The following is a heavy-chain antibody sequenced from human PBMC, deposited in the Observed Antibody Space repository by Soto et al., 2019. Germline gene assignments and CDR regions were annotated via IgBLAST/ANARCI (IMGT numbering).Heavy chain of an antibody. V-gene: IGHV3-43*01. Sequence: GGSLRLSCAASGFTFDDYTMHWVRQAPGKGLEWVSLISWDGGSTKYGDSVKGRFTISRDNSKNSLYLQMNSLRTEDTALYYCVKDLNPAHHIYYYYGMDVWGQGTTVTVSS. CDR3: VKDLNPAHHIYYYYGMDV. J-gene: IGHJ6*02. CDR1: GFTFDDYT. CDR2: ISWDGGST.